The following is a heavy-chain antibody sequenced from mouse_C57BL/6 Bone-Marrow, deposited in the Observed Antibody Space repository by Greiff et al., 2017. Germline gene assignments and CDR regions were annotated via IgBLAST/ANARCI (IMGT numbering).Heavy chain of an antibody. CDR1: GYAFTNYL. V-gene: IGHV1-54*01. CDR3: ARSYGSSPYAMDY. CDR2: INPGSGGT. J-gene: IGHJ4*01. Sequence: QVQLQQSGAELVRPGTSVKVSCKASGYAFTNYLIEWVKQRPGQVLEWIGVINPGSGGTNYNEKFKGKATLTADKSSSTAYMQLSSLTSEDSAVYCCARSYGSSPYAMDYWGQGTSVTVSS. D-gene: IGHD1-1*01.